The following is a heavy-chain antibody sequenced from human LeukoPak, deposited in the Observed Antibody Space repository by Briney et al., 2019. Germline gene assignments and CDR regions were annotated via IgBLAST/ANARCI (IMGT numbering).Heavy chain of an antibody. CDR3: ARGGMVRGVIKKAIGQYYFDY. CDR2: INHSGST. CDR1: GGSFSGYY. Sequence: PSETLSLTCAVYGGSFSGYYWSWIRQPPGKGLEWIGEINHSGSTNYNPSLKSRVTISVDTSKNQFSLKLSSVTAADTAVYYCARGGMVRGVIKKAIGQYYFDYWGQGTLVTVSS. D-gene: IGHD3-10*01. J-gene: IGHJ4*02. V-gene: IGHV4-34*01.